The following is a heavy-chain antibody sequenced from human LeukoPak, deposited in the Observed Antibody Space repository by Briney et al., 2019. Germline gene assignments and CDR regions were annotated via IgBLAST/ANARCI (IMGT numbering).Heavy chain of an antibody. CDR1: GFTFSSYW. J-gene: IGHJ4*02. D-gene: IGHD6-13*01. V-gene: IGHV3-7*01. CDR3: AREWGSSWYGY. CDR2: IKQDGSEK. Sequence: GGSLRLSCAASGFTFSSYWMSWVRQAPGKGREWVANIKQDGSEKYYVDSVKGRFTISRDNAKNSLYLQMNSLRAEDTAVYYCAREWGSSWYGYWGQGTLVTVSS.